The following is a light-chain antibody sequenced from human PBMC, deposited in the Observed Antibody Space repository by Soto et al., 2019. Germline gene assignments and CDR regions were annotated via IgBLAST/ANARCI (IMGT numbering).Light chain of an antibody. CDR2: GAS. CDR1: QSVSSN. CDR3: QQYNNWPWT. Sequence: EIVMTQSPATLSVSPGQRATLSCRASQSVSSNLAWYQQRPGQAPRLLIYGASTRAAGIPARFSGSGSGTGFTLTISSLQSEDFAVYHCQQYNNWPWTFGQGTKV. V-gene: IGKV3-15*01. J-gene: IGKJ1*01.